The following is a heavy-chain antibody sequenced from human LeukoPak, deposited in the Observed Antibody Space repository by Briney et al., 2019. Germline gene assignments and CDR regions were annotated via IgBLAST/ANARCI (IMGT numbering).Heavy chain of an antibody. J-gene: IGHJ6*02. V-gene: IGHV3-23*01. Sequence: GGSLRLSCAASGFTFSSYAMSWVRQAPGKGLEWVSAISGSGGSTYYADSVKGRFTISRDNSKNTLYLQMNSLRAEDTAVYYCAKGGSGSYYLYYYYYGMDVWGQGTTVTVSS. CDR2: ISGSGGST. D-gene: IGHD3-10*01. CDR1: GFTFSSYA. CDR3: AKGGSGSYYLYYYYYGMDV.